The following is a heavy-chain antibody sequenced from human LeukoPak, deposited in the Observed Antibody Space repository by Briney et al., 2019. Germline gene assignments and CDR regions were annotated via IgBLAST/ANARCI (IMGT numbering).Heavy chain of an antibody. J-gene: IGHJ4*02. D-gene: IGHD3-3*01. V-gene: IGHV3-11*04. CDR1: GVTFSDYY. CDR3: ARRGTRITIFGVVTKIDY. Sequence: GGSLRLSCAASGVTFSDYYMSWIRQAPGKGLEWVSYISSSGSTIYYADSVKGRFTISRDNAKNSLYLQMNSLRAEDTAVYYCARRGTRITIFGVVTKIDYWGQGTLVTVSS. CDR2: ISSSGSTI.